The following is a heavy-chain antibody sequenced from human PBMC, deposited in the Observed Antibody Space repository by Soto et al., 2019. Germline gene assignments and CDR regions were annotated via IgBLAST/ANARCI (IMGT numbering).Heavy chain of an antibody. CDR3: EAYCSSTSCYHYGMDV. CDR2: ISAYNGNT. D-gene: IGHD2-2*01. CDR1: GYTFTSYG. J-gene: IGHJ6*02. V-gene: IGHV1-18*01. Sequence: GASVKVSCKASGYTFTSYGISWVRQAPGQGLEWMGWISAYNGNTNYAQKLQGRVTMTTDTSTSTAYMELRSLRSDDTAVYYCEAYCSSTSCYHYGMDVWGQGTTVTGSS.